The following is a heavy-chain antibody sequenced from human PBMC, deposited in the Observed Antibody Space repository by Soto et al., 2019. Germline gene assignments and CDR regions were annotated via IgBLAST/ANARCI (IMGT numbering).Heavy chain of an antibody. CDR3: ANSQPYYDILTGYYKFDY. CDR2: ISGSGGST. Sequence: GGSLRLSCAASGFTFSSYAMSWVRQAPGKGLEWVSAISGSGGSTYYADSVKGRFTISRDNSKNTLYLQMNSLRAEDTAVYYCANSQPYYDILTGYYKFDYWGQGTLVTISS. D-gene: IGHD3-9*01. CDR1: GFTFSSYA. J-gene: IGHJ4*02. V-gene: IGHV3-23*01.